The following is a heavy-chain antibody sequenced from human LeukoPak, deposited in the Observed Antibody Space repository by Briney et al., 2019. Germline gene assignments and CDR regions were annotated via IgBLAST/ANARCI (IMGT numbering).Heavy chain of an antibody. Sequence: PGKSLRSPCAASGFTFSGYGMHWVRQAPGKGLEWVAVIWYDASNKYYADSVKGRFTISRDNSKNTLDLQMNSLRAEDTAVYYCARAYSSGSAVETFDIWGQGTMVTVSS. V-gene: IGHV3-33*01. J-gene: IGHJ3*02. CDR1: GFTFSGYG. CDR3: ARAYSSGSAVETFDI. D-gene: IGHD6-19*01. CDR2: IWYDASNK.